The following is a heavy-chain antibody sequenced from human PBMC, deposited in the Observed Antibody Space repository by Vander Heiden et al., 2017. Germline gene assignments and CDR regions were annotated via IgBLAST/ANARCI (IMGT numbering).Heavy chain of an antibody. V-gene: IGHV1-2*02. CDR1: GYTFTGYY. CDR3: ARGRGHYGMDV. J-gene: IGHJ6*02. CDR2: INPNSGGT. Sequence: QVQLVQSGAEVKKPGASVTVSCKASGYTFTGYYMHWVRQAPGQGLEWMGWINPNSGGTNYAQQFQGRVTMTRDTSISTAYMELSRLRSDDTAVYYCARGRGHYGMDVWGQGTTVTVSS.